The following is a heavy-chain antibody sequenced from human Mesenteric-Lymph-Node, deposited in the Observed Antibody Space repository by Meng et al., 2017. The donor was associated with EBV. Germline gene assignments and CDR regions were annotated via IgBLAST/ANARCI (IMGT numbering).Heavy chain of an antibody. CDR3: VRETLGDGGINWFDP. J-gene: IGHJ5*02. V-gene: IGHV4-34*01. CDR2: INDSGNT. Sequence: HWGAGLLDASEYLSLACCFDGVSLSEYYWNWIRQAPGKGLEWIGEINDSGNTNYTPSLKSRVIRAVDTSKNQFSLNLRSVTAADTAVYYCVRETLGDGGINWFDPWGQGTLVTVSS. CDR1: GVSLSEYY. D-gene: IGHD4-23*01.